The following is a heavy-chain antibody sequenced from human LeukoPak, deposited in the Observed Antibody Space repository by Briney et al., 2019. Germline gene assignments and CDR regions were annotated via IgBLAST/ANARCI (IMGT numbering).Heavy chain of an antibody. CDR1: GFTYNSHA. J-gene: IGHJ6*02. Sequence: GGSLRLSCAASGFTYNSHAMPWVRQAPGKGLEWVAVIWYDGSNKYYADSVKGRFTISRDNSKNTMHLEMNSLRAEDTAVYYCARAGGSYYPYFYYGMDVWGQGTAVTVSS. V-gene: IGHV3-33*01. CDR2: IWYDGSNK. D-gene: IGHD1-26*01. CDR3: ARAGGSYYPYFYYGMDV.